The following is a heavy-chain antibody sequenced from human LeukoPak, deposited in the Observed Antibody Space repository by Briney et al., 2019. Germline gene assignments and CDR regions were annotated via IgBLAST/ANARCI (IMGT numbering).Heavy chain of an antibody. CDR2: MNPNSGNT. CDR1: GYTFTSYV. CDR3: ARVRSGSYSYYFDY. J-gene: IGHJ4*02. Sequence: ASVRVSCKASGYTFTSYVINWVRQATGQGLEWMGWMNPNSGNTGYAQKFQGRVTIARNTSISTAYMELSSLRSEDTAVYYCARVRSGSYSYYFDYWGQGTLVTASS. D-gene: IGHD1-26*01. V-gene: IGHV1-8*03.